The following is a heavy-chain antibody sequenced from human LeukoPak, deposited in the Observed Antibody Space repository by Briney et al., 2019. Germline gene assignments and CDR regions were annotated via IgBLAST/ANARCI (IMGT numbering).Heavy chain of an antibody. Sequence: ASVTVSFKASGYTFTGYYMHWVRQAPGQGLEWMGWINPNSGGTNYAQKFQGRVTMTRDTSISTAYMELSRLRSDDTAVYYCARDPTGFRENLFDYWGQGTLVTVSS. J-gene: IGHJ4*02. CDR3: ARDPTGFRENLFDY. CDR2: INPNSGGT. CDR1: GYTFTGYY. V-gene: IGHV1-2*02. D-gene: IGHD3-10*01.